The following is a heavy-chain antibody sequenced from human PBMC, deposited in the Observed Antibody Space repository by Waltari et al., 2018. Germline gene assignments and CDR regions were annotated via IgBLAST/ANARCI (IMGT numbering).Heavy chain of an antibody. CDR1: GLSFWGVS. CDR2: IRGSGATP. V-gene: IGHV3-23*01. Sequence: EVQLLESAGGLVQHGEALRLSCAASGLSFWGVSMTWVRQAPGEGLECVASIRGSGATPFYADSVKGRFTIVRDNSRDTVYLQMNSLGVDDSAVYYCAKGSRGYTNYFFDSWGQGTLVSVSS. J-gene: IGHJ4*02. D-gene: IGHD3-16*02. CDR3: AKGSRGYTNYFFDS.